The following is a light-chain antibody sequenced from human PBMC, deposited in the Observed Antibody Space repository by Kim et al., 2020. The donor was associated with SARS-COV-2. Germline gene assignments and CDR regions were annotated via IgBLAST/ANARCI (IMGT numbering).Light chain of an antibody. CDR1: QSVSSY. J-gene: IGKJ5*01. V-gene: IGKV3-11*01. Sequence: LSPGQRATLSRRASQSVSSYLAWYQQKPGQAPRLLIYDTSNRATGIPARFSGSGSGTDFTLTISSLEPEDFAVYYCQQRSDWPITFGQGTRLEIK. CDR2: DTS. CDR3: QQRSDWPIT.